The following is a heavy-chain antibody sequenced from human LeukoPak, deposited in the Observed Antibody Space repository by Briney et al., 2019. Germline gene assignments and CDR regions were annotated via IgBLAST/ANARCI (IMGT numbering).Heavy chain of an antibody. D-gene: IGHD5-24*01. CDR1: GYRFTTYW. CDR3: ARQGRDLAY. CDR2: IYPGDSDT. V-gene: IGHV5-51*01. Sequence: GESLKISCKGSGYRFTTYWIGWGRQMPGKGLEWMGIIYPGDSDTRDSPSFQGQVTISAHKSISTAYLQWTSLKASDTAMYYCARQGRDLAYWGQGTLVTVSS. J-gene: IGHJ4*02.